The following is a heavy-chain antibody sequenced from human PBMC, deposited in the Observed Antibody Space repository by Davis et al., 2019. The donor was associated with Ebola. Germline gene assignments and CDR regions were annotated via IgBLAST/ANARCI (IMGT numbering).Heavy chain of an antibody. CDR3: ARQTRKGWLKLDY. J-gene: IGHJ4*02. CDR1: GFSFTSYW. D-gene: IGHD5-24*01. CDR2: IYPGDSDT. Sequence: ESLKISCKGSGFSFTSYWIGWVRQVPGKGLEWMGIIYPGDSDTRYSPSFQGQVTISADKSISTAYLPWSSLKASDTAMYSCARQTRKGWLKLDYWGQGTLVTVSS. V-gene: IGHV5-51*01.